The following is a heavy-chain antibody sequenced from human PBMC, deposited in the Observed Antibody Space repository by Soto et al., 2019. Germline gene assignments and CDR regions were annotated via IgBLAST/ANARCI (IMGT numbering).Heavy chain of an antibody. V-gene: IGHV3-74*01. CDR1: GFTFSRVW. D-gene: IGHD6-13*01. CDR2: INTDGSST. J-gene: IGHJ4*02. CDR3: TRDPGAYSSTWSFYFDS. Sequence: GGSLRLSCAASGFTFSRVWMHWVRQARGKGLVWVSRINTDGSSTTYADSVKGRFTISRDNAKNTLYLQMDSLRAEDTGVYYCTRDPGAYSSTWSFYFDSWGQGTLVTVSS.